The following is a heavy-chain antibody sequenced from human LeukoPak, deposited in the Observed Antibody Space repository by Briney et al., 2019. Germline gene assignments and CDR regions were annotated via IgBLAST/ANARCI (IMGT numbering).Heavy chain of an antibody. Sequence: GGSLRLSCAASGFTFSNYWMHWVRQAPEKGLEWVSRINERATIISYADSVKGRFTISRENARNTLYLQMNSLTAEDTAVYYCVRDLILVWTPGDDFDHWGQGTLVTVSS. J-gene: IGHJ4*02. CDR1: GFTFSNYW. V-gene: IGHV3-74*01. CDR2: INERATII. D-gene: IGHD3-16*01. CDR3: VRDLILVWTPGDDFDH.